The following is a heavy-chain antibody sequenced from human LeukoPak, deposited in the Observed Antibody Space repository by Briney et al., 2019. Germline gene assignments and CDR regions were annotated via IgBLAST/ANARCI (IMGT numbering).Heavy chain of an antibody. Sequence: KPSETLSLTWTVSGGSISSYYWSWIRQPPGKGLEWIGYIYYSGSTNYNPSLKSRVTISVDTSKNQFSLKLSSVTAADTAVYYCARRSALRYFDWYFDYWGQGTLVTVSS. J-gene: IGHJ4*02. D-gene: IGHD3-9*01. CDR2: IYYSGST. CDR3: ARRSALRYFDWYFDY. CDR1: GGSISSYY. V-gene: IGHV4-59*08.